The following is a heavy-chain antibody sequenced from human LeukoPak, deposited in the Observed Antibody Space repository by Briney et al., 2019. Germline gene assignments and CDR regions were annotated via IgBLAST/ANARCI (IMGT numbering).Heavy chain of an antibody. V-gene: IGHV3-20*04. Sequence: GGSLRLSCAASGFTFNDYGMSWVRQAPGKGLEWVSGINWNGGSTGYADSVKGRFTISRDNAKNTLFLQMNSLRAEDTALYYCAKGSSGYFVDLWGQGTLVTVSS. CDR2: INWNGGST. J-gene: IGHJ5*02. CDR1: GFTFNDYG. D-gene: IGHD3-22*01. CDR3: AKGSSGYFVDL.